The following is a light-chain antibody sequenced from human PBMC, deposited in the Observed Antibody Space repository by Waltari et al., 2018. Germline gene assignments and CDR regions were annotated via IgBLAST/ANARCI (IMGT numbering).Light chain of an antibody. Sequence: DIVMTQSPESLAVSLGERATITCKSSQSVLHISNNKNYFAWYQQKPGQPPKLLIYWASTRKPGVPDRCSVSGSVTDFTLTSSSLQAEDVSVYYCQQFQSHLRTFGQGTKVEIK. V-gene: IGKV4-1*01. J-gene: IGKJ1*01. CDR2: WAS. CDR1: QSVLHISNNKNY. CDR3: QQFQSHLRT.